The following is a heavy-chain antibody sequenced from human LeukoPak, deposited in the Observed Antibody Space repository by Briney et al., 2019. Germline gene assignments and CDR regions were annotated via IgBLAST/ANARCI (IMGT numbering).Heavy chain of an antibody. V-gene: IGHV4-38-2*01. D-gene: IGHD2-21*01. J-gene: IGHJ4*02. CDR1: GYSISSGYY. Sequence: PSETLSLTCAVSGYSISSGYYWGWIRQPTGKGLEWIGSIYHSGSTYYNPSLKSRVTISVDTSKNQFSLKLSSVTAADTAVYYCERLCCGPLGYWGQGTLVTVSS. CDR3: ERLCCGPLGY. CDR2: IYHSGST.